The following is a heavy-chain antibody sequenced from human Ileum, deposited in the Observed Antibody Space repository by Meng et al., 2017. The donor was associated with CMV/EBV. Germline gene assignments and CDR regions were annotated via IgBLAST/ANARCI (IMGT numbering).Heavy chain of an antibody. V-gene: IGHV4-30-4*01. Sequence: LPESGPGLLKPSQTLSRTCTVSGDYLSTGDYDWLWIRQPPGKGPEWIGYIYYSGSTLYNPSLKSPVTISLDKSKNQFSLRLRSVTAADTAVYFCAREGGGWYFDSWGQGTLVTVSS. D-gene: IGHD6-19*01. CDR3: AREGGGWYFDS. CDR1: GDYLSTGDYD. CDR2: IYYSGST. J-gene: IGHJ4*02.